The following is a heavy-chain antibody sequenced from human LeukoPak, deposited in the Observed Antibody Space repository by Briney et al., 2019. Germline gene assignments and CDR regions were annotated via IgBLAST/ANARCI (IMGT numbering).Heavy chain of an antibody. V-gene: IGHV3-21*04. CDR2: ISSSGTYT. CDR1: GFTFNTYS. D-gene: IGHD3-10*01. J-gene: IGHJ3*02. CDR3: ARTTHRGADAFDI. Sequence: GGSLRLSCAASGFTFNTYSMNWVRQAPGKGLEWVSSISSSGTYTYYADSVKGRFTISRDNAKNSLYLQMNSLRSDDTAVYYCARTTHRGADAFDIWGQGTLVTVSS.